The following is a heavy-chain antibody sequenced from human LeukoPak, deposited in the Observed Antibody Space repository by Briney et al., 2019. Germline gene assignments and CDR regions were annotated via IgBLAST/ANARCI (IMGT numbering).Heavy chain of an antibody. CDR3: ARRQGCSSTSCPPDY. J-gene: IGHJ4*02. CDR1: GYSFTSYW. V-gene: IGHV5-51*01. D-gene: IGHD2-2*01. Sequence: GESLKISCKGSGYSFTSYWIGWVRQMPGKGLEWMGIIYPGDSDARYTPSFQGQVTMSVDKSMKTAYLQWSSLKASDTAMYYCARRQGCSSTSCPPDYWGQGTLVTVSP. CDR2: IYPGDSDA.